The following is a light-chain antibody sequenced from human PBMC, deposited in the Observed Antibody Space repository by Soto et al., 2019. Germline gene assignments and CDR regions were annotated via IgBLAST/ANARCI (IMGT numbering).Light chain of an antibody. V-gene: IGLV1-44*01. Sequence: QSVLTQPPSASGTPGQRVTISCSGSSSNIGSNNVNWYQQLPGTAPKLLIYSNNQLPSGVPDRFSGSKSGTSASLAISGLQSEDDGDYYCAAWDDSLNVVVVGGGTKLTVL. J-gene: IGLJ2*01. CDR3: AAWDDSLNVVV. CDR2: SNN. CDR1: SSNIGSNN.